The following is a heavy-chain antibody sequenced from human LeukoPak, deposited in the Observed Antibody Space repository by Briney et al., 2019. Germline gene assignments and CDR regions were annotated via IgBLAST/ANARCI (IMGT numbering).Heavy chain of an antibody. V-gene: IGHV4-34*01. CDR2: INHSGST. CDR1: GGSFSGYY. J-gene: IGHJ5*02. D-gene: IGHD3-3*01. Sequence: SETLSLTCAVYGGSFSGYYWSWIRQPPGKGLEWIGEINHSGSTNYNPSLKSRVTISVDTSKNQFSLKLSSVTAADTAVYYCARTYYDFWSGYYTTNWFDPWGQGTLVTVSS. CDR3: ARTYYDFWSGYYTTNWFDP.